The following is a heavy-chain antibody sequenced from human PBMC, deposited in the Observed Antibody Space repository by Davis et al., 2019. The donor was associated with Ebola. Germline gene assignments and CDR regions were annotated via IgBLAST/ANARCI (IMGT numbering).Heavy chain of an antibody. V-gene: IGHV1-2*04. CDR3: ARYAGSIAALEIWYNWNDRGLYFDY. CDR1: GYTFTGYY. CDR2: INPKSGGT. D-gene: IGHD1-20*01. J-gene: IGHJ4*02. Sequence: ASVKVSCKASGYTFTGYYMHWVRQAPGQGLEWMGWINPKSGGTNYGQKFQGWVTMTRDTSISTAYMELSRLRSDDTAVYYCARYAGSIAALEIWYNWNDRGLYFDYWGQGTLVTVSS.